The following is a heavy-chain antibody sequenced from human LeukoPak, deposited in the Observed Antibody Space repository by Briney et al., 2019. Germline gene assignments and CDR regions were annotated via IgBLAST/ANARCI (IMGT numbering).Heavy chain of an antibody. CDR1: GGSISSYY. Sequence: SETLSLTCTVSGGSISSYYWSWIRQPPGKGLEWIGYIYYSGSTNYNPSLKSRVTISVDTSKNQFSLKLSSVTAADTAVYYCARRVPMVRGVPNFDYWGQGTLVTVSS. J-gene: IGHJ4*02. D-gene: IGHD3-10*01. V-gene: IGHV4-59*12. CDR2: IYYSGST. CDR3: ARRVPMVRGVPNFDY.